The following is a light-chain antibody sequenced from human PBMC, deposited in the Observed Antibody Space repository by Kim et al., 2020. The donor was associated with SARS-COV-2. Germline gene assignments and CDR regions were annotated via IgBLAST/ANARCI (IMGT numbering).Light chain of an antibody. Sequence: QSVVTQPPSASGSRGQSVTISCTGSHSDIGRYNYVSWYQKYPGRAPKLMIYDVSRRPSGVPDRFSGSKSGNTASLTVSGLQAEDEADYYCSSYTGSNTLIFGGGTQLTVL. CDR2: DVS. CDR3: SSYTGSNTLI. J-gene: IGLJ2*01. V-gene: IGLV2-8*01. CDR1: HSDIGRYNY.